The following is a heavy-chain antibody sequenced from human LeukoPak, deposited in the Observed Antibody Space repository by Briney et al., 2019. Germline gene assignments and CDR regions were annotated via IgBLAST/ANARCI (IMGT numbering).Heavy chain of an antibody. CDR3: AKRAMPGTWYFDA. V-gene: IGHV3-48*01. Sequence: GGSLRLSCAVSGLNFNTYSMTWVRQAPGKGLEWVSYISSGSSSIHYADSVRGRFTISRDNARNSLSLQMNNLRVEDTAVYYCAKRAMPGTWYFDAWGQGTLVTVSS. CDR1: GLNFNTYS. J-gene: IGHJ4*02. D-gene: IGHD1-1*01. CDR2: ISSGSSSI.